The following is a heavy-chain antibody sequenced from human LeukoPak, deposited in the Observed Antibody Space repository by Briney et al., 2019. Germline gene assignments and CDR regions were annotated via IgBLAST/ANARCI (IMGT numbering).Heavy chain of an antibody. D-gene: IGHD3-10*01. CDR2: IWYDGSNK. CDR1: GFTFSSYG. CDR3: ASYKDYDAFDI. J-gene: IGHJ3*02. V-gene: IGHV3-33*01. Sequence: GGSLRLSCAASGFTFSSYGMHWVRQAPGKGLEWVAVIWYDGSNKYCADSVKGRFTISRDNSKNTLYLQMNSLRAEDTAVYYCASYKDYDAFDIWGQGTMVTVSS.